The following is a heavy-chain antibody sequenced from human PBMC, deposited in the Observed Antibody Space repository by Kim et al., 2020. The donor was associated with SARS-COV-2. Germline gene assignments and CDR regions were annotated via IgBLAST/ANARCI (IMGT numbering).Heavy chain of an antibody. V-gene: IGHV3-33*01. CDR2: IWYDGSNK. CDR3: ARDLRNSNSGSYASLGY. Sequence: GGSLRLSCAASGFTFSSYGMHWVRQAPGKGLEWVAVIWYDGSNKYYADSVKGRFTISRDNSKNTLYLQMNSLRAEDTAVYYCARDLRNSNSGSYASLGYWGQGTLVTASS. J-gene: IGHJ4*02. D-gene: IGHD1-26*01. CDR1: GFTFSSYG.